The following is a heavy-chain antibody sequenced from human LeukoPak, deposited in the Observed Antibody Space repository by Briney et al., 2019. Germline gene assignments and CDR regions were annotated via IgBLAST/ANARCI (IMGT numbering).Heavy chain of an antibody. J-gene: IGHJ6*03. CDR3: ARVGCSSTSCYYYYYYMDV. D-gene: IGHD2-2*01. Sequence: ASVKVSCKASGYIFIDYDINWVRQAPGQGLEWMGWISAYNGNTNYARKLQGRVTMTTDTSTSTAYMELRSLRSDDTAVYYCARVGCSSTSCYYYYYYMDVWGKGTTVTVSS. CDR2: ISAYNGNT. CDR1: GYIFIDYD. V-gene: IGHV1-18*01.